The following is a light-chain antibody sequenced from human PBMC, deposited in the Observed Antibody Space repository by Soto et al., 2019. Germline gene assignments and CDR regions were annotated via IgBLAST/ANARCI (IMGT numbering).Light chain of an antibody. V-gene: IGKV1-39*01. CDR2: GTS. Sequence: DLQMTQSPSSLYASVGDRVTINCRASQTISSYLNWYQQKPGKAPKLLIYGTSALQSGVPTRFSDGVSGTDFTLTSRLLQPEDFATYYCQQIYKLPRTFRPGTKVDIK. CDR3: QQIYKLPRT. J-gene: IGKJ3*01. CDR1: QTISSY.